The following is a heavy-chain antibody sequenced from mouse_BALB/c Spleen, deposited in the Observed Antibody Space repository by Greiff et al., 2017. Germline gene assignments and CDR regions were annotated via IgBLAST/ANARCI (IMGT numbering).Heavy chain of an antibody. CDR1: GYTFTSYW. Sequence: QVQLQQPGAELVRPRASVKLSCKASGYTFTSYWINWVKQRPGQGLEWIGNIYPSDSYTNYNQKFKDKATLTVDKSSSTAYMQLSSPTSEDSAVYYCTRGITTNYAMDYWGQGTSVTVSS. J-gene: IGHJ4*01. CDR3: TRGITTNYAMDY. D-gene: IGHD2-4*01. CDR2: IYPSDSYT. V-gene: IGHV1-69*02.